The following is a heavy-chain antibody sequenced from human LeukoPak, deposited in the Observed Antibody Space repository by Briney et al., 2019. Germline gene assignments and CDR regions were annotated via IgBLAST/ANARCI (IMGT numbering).Heavy chain of an antibody. V-gene: IGHV3-48*03. J-gene: IGHJ1*01. CDR1: GFTFSSYE. D-gene: IGHD3-22*01. CDR2: ISRSGRTK. Sequence: GGSLRLPCAASGFTFSSYEILWVRQAPRKGLEGVSYISRSGRTKYYADSVKGRFPISRDNAKNSLYLQMHSLRAEDTAVYHCARGYYDRSGYLWYWGQGTLVTVSS. CDR3: ARGYYDRSGYLWY.